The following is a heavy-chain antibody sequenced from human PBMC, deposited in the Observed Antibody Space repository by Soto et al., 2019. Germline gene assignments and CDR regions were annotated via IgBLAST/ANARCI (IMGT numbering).Heavy chain of an antibody. CDR1: GFTFSTYV. CDR2: VSSDGNTA. V-gene: IGHV3-30-3*01. CDR3: ARGSFFHVAH. J-gene: IGHJ5*02. Sequence: PGGSLRLSCAASGFTFSTYVMHWVRQAPGKGLEWVALVSSDGNTAYYAASMEGRFTISRDNSKNTLSLQASALGPEDTAVYYCARGSFFHVAHWGQGTLVTVSS.